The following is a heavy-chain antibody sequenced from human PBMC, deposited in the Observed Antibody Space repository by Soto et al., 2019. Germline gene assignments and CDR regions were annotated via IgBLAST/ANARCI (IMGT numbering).Heavy chain of an antibody. CDR1: GFTFSNAW. CDR3: ASFTPVHMVPTTNSDY. V-gene: IGHV3-15*01. D-gene: IGHD3-10*01. CDR2: IKNKAEGETK. J-gene: IGHJ4*02. Sequence: PGGSLRLSCAVSGFTFSNAWMSWVRQAPGKGPQWVGRIKNKAEGETKDYAAAVKGRFTMSRDESKDTLYLQMNSLRAEDTAVYYCASFTPVHMVPTTNSDYWGQGTLVTVPS.